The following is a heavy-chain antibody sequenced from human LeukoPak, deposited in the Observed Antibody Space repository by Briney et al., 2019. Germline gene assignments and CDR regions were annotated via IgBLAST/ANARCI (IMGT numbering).Heavy chain of an antibody. CDR2: IYHSGST. D-gene: IGHD5-18*01. V-gene: IGHV4-38-2*02. Sequence: SETLSLTCTVSGYSISNGYLWGWIRQSPGKGLEWIGSIYHSGSTYYNPSLKSRVTISVDTSKNQFSLKLSSVTAADTAVYYCARVASYGSEADYWGQGTLVTVSS. CDR3: ARVASYGSEADY. J-gene: IGHJ4*02. CDR1: GYSISNGYL.